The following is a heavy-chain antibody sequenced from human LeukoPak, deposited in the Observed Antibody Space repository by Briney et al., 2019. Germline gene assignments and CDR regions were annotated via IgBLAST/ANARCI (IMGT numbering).Heavy chain of an antibody. CDR3: ARVRMGDDFNPFDY. J-gene: IGHJ4*02. Sequence: GGSLRLSCAASEFTFSSFWIYWVRHAPGKGLVWVSRINSDGSEKIYADSVKGRFTISRDNAKNTLYLQMNSLRAEDTAVYYCARVRMGDDFNPFDYWGQGTLVTVSS. D-gene: IGHD3-16*01. V-gene: IGHV3-74*01. CDR2: INSDGSEK. CDR1: EFTFSSFW.